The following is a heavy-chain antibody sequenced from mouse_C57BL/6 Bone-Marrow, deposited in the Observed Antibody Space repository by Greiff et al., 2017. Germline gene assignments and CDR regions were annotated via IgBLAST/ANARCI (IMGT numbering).Heavy chain of an antibody. V-gene: IGHV1-64*01. CDR2: IHPNIGST. Sequence: QVQLQQPGAELVKPGASVKLSCKASGYTFTSYWMHWVKQRPGQGLEWIGMIHPNIGSTNYNEKFKSKATLTVDKSSSTAYMQLSSLTSEDSAVYYCARAHYYGGSYPWYFDVWGTGTTVTVSS. D-gene: IGHD1-1*01. CDR3: ARAHYYGGSYPWYFDV. J-gene: IGHJ1*03. CDR1: GYTFTSYW.